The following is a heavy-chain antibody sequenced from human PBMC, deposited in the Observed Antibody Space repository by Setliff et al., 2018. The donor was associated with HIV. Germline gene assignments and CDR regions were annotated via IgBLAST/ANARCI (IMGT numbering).Heavy chain of an antibody. J-gene: IGHJ4*02. Sequence: ASVKVSCKASGYTFTSYGISWVRQAPGQGLEWMGWISTYNGNTDYAQKLQGRVTMTTDTSTSTAYMELRSLRSDDSAVYYCARDDYGDYVGDYWGQGTLVTVSS. CDR3: ARDDYGDYVGDY. V-gene: IGHV1-18*01. CDR1: GYTFTSYG. D-gene: IGHD4-17*01. CDR2: ISTYNGNT.